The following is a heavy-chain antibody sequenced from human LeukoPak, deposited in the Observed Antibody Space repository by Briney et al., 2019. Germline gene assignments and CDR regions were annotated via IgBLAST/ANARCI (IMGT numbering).Heavy chain of an antibody. CDR3: ARGREVVPTSMFYYFDY. D-gene: IGHD3-3*02. CDR2: MNPNSGNT. Sequence: ASVKVSCKASGYTFTSYDINWVQQATGQGLEWMGWMNPNSGNTGYAQKFQGRVTMTRNTSISTAYMELSSLRSEDTAVYYCARGREVVPTSMFYYFDYWGQGTLVTVSS. J-gene: IGHJ4*02. CDR1: GYTFTSYD. V-gene: IGHV1-8*01.